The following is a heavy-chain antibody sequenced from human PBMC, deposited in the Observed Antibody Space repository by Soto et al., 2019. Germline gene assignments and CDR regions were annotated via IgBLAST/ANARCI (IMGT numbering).Heavy chain of an antibody. CDR3: ASGLYYYDSSGYSRDDY. V-gene: IGHV3-74*01. Sequence: GGSLRLSCAASGLTFSSYWMHWVRQAPGKGLVWVSRINSDGSSTSYADSVKGRFTISRDNAKNTLYLQMNSLRAEDTAVYYCASGLYYYDSSGYSRDDYWGQGTLVTVSS. J-gene: IGHJ4*02. CDR2: INSDGSST. D-gene: IGHD3-22*01. CDR1: GLTFSSYW.